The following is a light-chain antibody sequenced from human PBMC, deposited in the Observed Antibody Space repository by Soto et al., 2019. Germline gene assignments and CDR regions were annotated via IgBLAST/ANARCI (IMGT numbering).Light chain of an antibody. CDR3: SSYTSSSTFDV. CDR2: DVS. CDR1: SSDVGGYNY. J-gene: IGLJ1*01. V-gene: IGLV2-14*01. Sequence: QSALTQPASVSGSPGQSITISCTGTSSDVGGYNYVYWYQQHPGKAPKLMIYDVSNRPSGDSNRFSGSKSGNTASLTISGLQAEDEADYYCSSYTSSSTFDVFVTGTKVTVL.